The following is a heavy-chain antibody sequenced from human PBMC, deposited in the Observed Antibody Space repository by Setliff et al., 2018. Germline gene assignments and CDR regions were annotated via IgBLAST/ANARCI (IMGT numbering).Heavy chain of an antibody. CDR1: GYTFTGYY. CDR2: INPNSGGT. D-gene: IGHD3-22*01. V-gene: IGHV1-2*04. Sequence: ASVKVSCKASGYTFTGYYMHWVRQAPGQGLEWMGWINPNSGGTNYAQKFQGWVTMTRDTSISTAYMELNRLRSDDTAVYYCARRRYYYDSSGYRWGGFYFDYWGQGTLVTVSS. CDR3: ARRRYYYDSSGYRWGGFYFDY. J-gene: IGHJ4*02.